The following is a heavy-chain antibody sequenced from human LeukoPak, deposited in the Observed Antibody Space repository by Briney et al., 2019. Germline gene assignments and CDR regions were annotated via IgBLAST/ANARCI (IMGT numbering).Heavy chain of an antibody. CDR3: ASSRGSGSYYPKAFDY. Sequence: PGGSLRLSCAASGFTFSSYSMNWVRQAPGKGLEWVSSISSSSSYIYYADSVKGRFTISRDNAKNSLYLQMNSLRAEDTAVYYCASSRGSGSYYPKAFDYWGQGTLVTVSS. J-gene: IGHJ4*02. D-gene: IGHD3-10*01. CDR1: GFTFSSYS. CDR2: ISSSSSYI. V-gene: IGHV3-21*04.